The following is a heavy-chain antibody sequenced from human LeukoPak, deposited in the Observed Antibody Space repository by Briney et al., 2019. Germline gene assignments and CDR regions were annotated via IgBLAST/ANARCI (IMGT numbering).Heavy chain of an antibody. D-gene: IGHD3-22*01. CDR2: IYYSGST. J-gene: IGHJ4*02. V-gene: IGHV4-59*08. CDR1: GGSISSYY. Sequence: SETLSLTCTVSGGSISSYYWSWIRQPPGKGLEWTGYIYYSGSTNYNPSLKSRVTISVDTSKNQFSLKLSSVTAADTAVYYCARTYDSSGYPLFDYWGQGTLVTVSS. CDR3: ARTYDSSGYPLFDY.